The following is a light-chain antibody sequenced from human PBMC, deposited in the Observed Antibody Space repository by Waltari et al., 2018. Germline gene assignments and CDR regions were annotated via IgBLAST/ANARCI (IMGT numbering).Light chain of an antibody. CDR3: QVWDADGDHVV. CDR2: DDD. Sequence: SYVLTQPPSVSVAPGKTAKIPCGRTDIHTKPVPWYQQKPGRAPALFVFDDDTRPSGTPERVSGSNSGSAATLTISRVEPGDEADYYCQVWDADGDHVVFGGGTRLTVL. CDR1: DIHTKP. J-gene: IGLJ3*02. V-gene: IGLV3-21*03.